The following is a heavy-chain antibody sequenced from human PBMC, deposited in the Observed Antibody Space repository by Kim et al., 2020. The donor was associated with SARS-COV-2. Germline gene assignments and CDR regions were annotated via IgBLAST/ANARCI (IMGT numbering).Heavy chain of an antibody. D-gene: IGHD2-2*01. CDR3: AKEDQYCSSTSCYGNC. J-gene: IGHJ4*02. Sequence: SVKGRFTISRDNAKNSLYLQMNSLRAEDTALYYCAKEDQYCSSTSCYGNCWGQGTLVTVSS. V-gene: IGHV3-9*01.